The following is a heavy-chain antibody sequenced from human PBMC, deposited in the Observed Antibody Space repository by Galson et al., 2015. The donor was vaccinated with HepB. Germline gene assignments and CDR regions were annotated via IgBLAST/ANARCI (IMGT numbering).Heavy chain of an antibody. V-gene: IGHV3-30*04. CDR2: ISSSGRRE. J-gene: IGHJ6*02. CDR3: ARALRRNTWSHIYYYGLDI. D-gene: IGHD6-13*01. CDR1: GFAFSSYT. Sequence: SLRLSCAASGFAFSSYTMLWVRQAPGGGLEWVALISSSGRREYYADSVRGRFTISRDDSRNTLFLQINSLRRDDTAVYHCARALRRNTWSHIYYYGLDIWGPGTPVTVS.